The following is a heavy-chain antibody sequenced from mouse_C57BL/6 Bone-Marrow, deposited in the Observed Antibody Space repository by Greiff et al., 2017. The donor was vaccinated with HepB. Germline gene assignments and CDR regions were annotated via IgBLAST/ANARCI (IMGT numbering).Heavy chain of an antibody. CDR1: GYTFTSYG. CDR3: ASQIYYYGSSDCWYFDV. D-gene: IGHD1-1*01. V-gene: IGHV1-81*01. CDR2: IYPRSGNT. Sequence: VQLQQSGAELARPGASVKLSCKASGYTFTSYGISWVKQRTGQGLEWIGEIYPRSGNTYYNEKFKGKATLTADKSSSTAYMELRSLTSEDSAVYFCASQIYYYGSSDCWYFDVWGTGTTVTVSS. J-gene: IGHJ1*03.